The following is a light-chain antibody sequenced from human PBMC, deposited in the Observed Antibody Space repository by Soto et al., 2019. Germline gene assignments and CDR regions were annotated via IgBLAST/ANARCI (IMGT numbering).Light chain of an antibody. CDR1: SSDVGGYNY. V-gene: IGLV2-14*01. Sequence: QSVLTQPASVSGSPGQSITISCTGTSSDVGGYNYVSWYQQHPGKAPKLMIYEVSNRPSGVSNRFSGSKSGNTASLTISGLQAEDEADYYCSSSTSSLYVFGTGTKVTLL. CDR3: SSSTSSLYV. CDR2: EVS. J-gene: IGLJ1*01.